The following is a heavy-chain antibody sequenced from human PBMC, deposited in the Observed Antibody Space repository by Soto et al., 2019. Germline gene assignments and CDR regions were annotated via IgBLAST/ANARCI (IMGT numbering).Heavy chain of an antibody. CDR1: GYTFTDYY. D-gene: IGHD6-19*01. CDR2: VIPTGGRT. CDR3: ARSLSGWSYFDF. Sequence: QVQLVQSGAAVKKPGASVKVSCKASGYTFTDYYVHWVRQAPGQGLEWMGTVIPTGGRTSHAQNFQGRVTMTRDTSTTTVYMELSSLRFDDTAVYYCARSLSGWSYFDFWGQGTLVIVSS. V-gene: IGHV1-46*01. J-gene: IGHJ4*02.